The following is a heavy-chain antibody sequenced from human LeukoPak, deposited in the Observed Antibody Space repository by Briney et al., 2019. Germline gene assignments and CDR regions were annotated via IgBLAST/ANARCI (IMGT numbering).Heavy chain of an antibody. CDR2: INTDGGST. V-gene: IGHV3-74*01. CDR3: ARAGYCSSTSCYPQYYYMDV. CDR1: GFTFGSYW. D-gene: IGHD2-2*01. J-gene: IGHJ6*03. Sequence: GGSLRLSCAASGFTFGSYWMHWVRQAPGKGLVWVSRINTDGGSTTYADSVKGRFTISRDNAKNSLYLQMNSLRAEDTAVYYCARAGYCSSTSCYPQYYYMDVWGKGTTVTVSS.